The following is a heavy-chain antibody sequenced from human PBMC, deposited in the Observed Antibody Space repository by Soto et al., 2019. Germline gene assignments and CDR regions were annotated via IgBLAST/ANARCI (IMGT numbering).Heavy chain of an antibody. V-gene: IGHV4-31*03. J-gene: IGHJ5*02. CDR1: GGSISSGGYY. CDR3: ARGASQYQLLLNWFDP. D-gene: IGHD2-2*01. CDR2: IYYSGST. Sequence: SETLSLTCTVSGGSISSGGYYWSWIRQHPGKGLECIGYIYYSGSTYYNPSLKSRVTISVDTSENQFSLKLSSVTAADTAVYYCARGASQYQLLLNWFDPWGQGTLVTVSS.